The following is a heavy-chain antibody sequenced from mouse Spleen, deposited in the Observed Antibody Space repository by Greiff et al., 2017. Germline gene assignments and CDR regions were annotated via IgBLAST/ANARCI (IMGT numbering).Heavy chain of an antibody. Sequence: QVQLQQSGPELVKPGASVKISCKASGYAFSSSWMNWVKQRPGKGLEWIGRIYPGDGDTNYNGKFKGKATLTADKSSSTAYMQLSSLTSEDSAVYFCARLGYLYYFDYWGQGTTLTVSS. V-gene: IGHV1-82*01. J-gene: IGHJ2*01. CDR2: IYPGDGDT. D-gene: IGHD3-2*02. CDR1: GYAFSSSW. CDR3: ARLGYLYYFDY.